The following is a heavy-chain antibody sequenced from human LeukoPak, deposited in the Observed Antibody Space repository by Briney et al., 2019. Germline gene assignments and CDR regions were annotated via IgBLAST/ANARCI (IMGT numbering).Heavy chain of an antibody. CDR3: AGHSEGYYFDY. CDR2: IYYSGST. J-gene: IGHJ4*02. Sequence: SETLSLTCTVSGVSIRSYYWSWIRQPPGKGPEWIGSIYYSGSTNYNPSLKSRVTISLDTSKNQFSLKLSSVTAADTAVYYCAGHSEGYYFDYWGQGTLVTVSS. V-gene: IGHV4-59*08. D-gene: IGHD3-10*01. CDR1: GVSIRSYY.